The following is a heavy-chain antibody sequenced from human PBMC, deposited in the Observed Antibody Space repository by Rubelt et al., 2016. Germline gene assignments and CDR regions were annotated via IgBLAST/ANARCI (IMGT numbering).Heavy chain of an antibody. CDR1: GFTFSSYS. J-gene: IGHJ4*02. CDR3: ARDSGAARLYFDY. Sequence: EVQLVESGGGLVQPGGSLRLSCAASGFTFSSYSMNWVRQAPGKGLEWVSYISSSSSTIYYADSVKGRFTISRDNSKNTLYLQMNSLRAEDTAVYYCARDSGAARLYFDYWGQGTLVTVSS. V-gene: IGHV3-48*01. CDR2: ISSSSSTI. D-gene: IGHD6-6*01.